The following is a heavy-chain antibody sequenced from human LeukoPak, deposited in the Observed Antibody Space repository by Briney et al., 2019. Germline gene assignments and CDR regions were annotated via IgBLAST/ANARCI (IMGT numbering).Heavy chain of an antibody. CDR3: ARGRVCSGGSCYSRYFQH. CDR2: INHSGST. CDR1: GGSFSGYD. V-gene: IGHV4-34*01. J-gene: IGHJ1*01. Sequence: PSETLSLTCAVYGGSFSGYDWSWIRQPPGKGLEGIGEINHSGSTNYNPSLKSRVTISVDTSKNQFSLKLSSVPAADTAVYYCARGRVCSGGSCYSRYFQHWGQGTLVTVSS. D-gene: IGHD2-15*01.